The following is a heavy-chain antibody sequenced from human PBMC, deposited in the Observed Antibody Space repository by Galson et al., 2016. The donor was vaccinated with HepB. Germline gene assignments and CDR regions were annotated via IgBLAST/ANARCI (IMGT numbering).Heavy chain of an antibody. J-gene: IGHJ6*02. CDR3: ARAVMLGRGMDV. CDR1: GDSVYNNGAA. V-gene: IGHV6-1*01. Sequence: CAISGDSVYNNGAAWVWIRQSPSRGLEWLGRTFYRSTWENHYAGSVKNRITISPDTSRNQFSLNLNSVTPEDTAVYYCARAVMLGRGMDVWGQGTTVTVS. CDR2: TFYRSTWEN. D-gene: IGHD3-10*01.